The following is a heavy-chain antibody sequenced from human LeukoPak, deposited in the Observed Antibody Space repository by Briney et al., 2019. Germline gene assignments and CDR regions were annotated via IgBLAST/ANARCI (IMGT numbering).Heavy chain of an antibody. CDR3: ASSGSYGFDY. CDR2: ITASGTAM. D-gene: IGHD1-26*01. V-gene: IGHV3-48*02. Sequence: GGSLRLSCAASGFTFSSYSMNWVRQAPGKGLEWVSHITASGTAMFYADSVKGRFTISRDNAKNSLYLQMNGLRDEDTAVYYCASSGSYGFDYWGQGTLVTVSS. CDR1: GFTFSSYS. J-gene: IGHJ4*02.